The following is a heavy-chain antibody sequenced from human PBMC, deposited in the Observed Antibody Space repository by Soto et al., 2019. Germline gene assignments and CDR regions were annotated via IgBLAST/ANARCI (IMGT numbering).Heavy chain of an antibody. CDR3: ARGPSSMGGFLRVGLDKPSP. D-gene: IGHD3-3*01. J-gene: IGHJ5*02. CDR2: INHSGST. CDR1: GGSFSGYY. Sequence: WETLSLTCAAYGGSFSGYYWSWIRQPPGKGLEWIGEINHSGSTNYNPSLKSRVTISVDTSKNQFSLNLSSVTAADTAVYYCARGPSSMGGFLRVGLDKPSPWGQGTPGTVSS. V-gene: IGHV4-34*01.